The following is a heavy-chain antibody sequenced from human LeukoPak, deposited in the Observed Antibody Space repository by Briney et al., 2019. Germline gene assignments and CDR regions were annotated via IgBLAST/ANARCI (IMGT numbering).Heavy chain of an antibody. J-gene: IGHJ4*02. CDR3: ARPAYCSSTSCYIFDY. D-gene: IGHD2-2*02. CDR2: MNPNSGNT. CDR1: GYTFTSYD. V-gene: IGHV1-8*03. Sequence: ASVKASCKASGYTFTSYDINWVRQATGQGLEWMGWMNPNSGNTGYAQKFQGRVTITRNTSISTAYMELSSLRSEDTAVYYCARPAYCSSTSCYIFDYWGQETLVTVSS.